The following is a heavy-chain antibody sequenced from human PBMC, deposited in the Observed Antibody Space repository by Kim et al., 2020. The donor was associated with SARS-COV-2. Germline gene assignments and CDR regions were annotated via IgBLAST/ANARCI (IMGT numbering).Heavy chain of an antibody. CDR1: GFTFSDYY. CDR2: ISSKTSYT. D-gene: IGHD6-19*01. J-gene: IGHJ1*01. V-gene: IGHV3-11*06. Sequence: GGSLRLSCAASGFTFSDYYMTWICQAPGKGLEWISYISSKTSYTHYADSVKGRFTISRDDAKNSLFLQMNSLRVEDTAVYYCASDLRAVAGPRGHFQHWGQGTLVAVSS. CDR3: ASDLRAVAGPRGHFQH.